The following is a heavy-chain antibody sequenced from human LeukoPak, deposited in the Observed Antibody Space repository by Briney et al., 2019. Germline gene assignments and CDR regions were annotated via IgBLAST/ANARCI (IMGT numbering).Heavy chain of an antibody. D-gene: IGHD2-21*02. CDR2: ISHDGSNK. CDR3: ARGEVYCGGDCYGQ. V-gene: IGHV3-30*03. Sequence: GGSLRLSCAASGFTFSNYGLHWVRQAPGKGLEWVTVISHDGSNKYYADSVKGRFTISRDNSKNTLYLQMNSLRAEDTGVYYCARGEVYCGGDCYGQWGQGTLVTVSS. J-gene: IGHJ4*02. CDR1: GFTFSNYG.